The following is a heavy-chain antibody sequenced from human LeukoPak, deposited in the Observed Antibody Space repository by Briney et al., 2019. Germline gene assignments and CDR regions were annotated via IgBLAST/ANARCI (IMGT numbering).Heavy chain of an antibody. CDR3: AGGHSSGSYFNAYHL. Sequence: GGSLRLSCAASEFTVSGNSMSWVRQAPGKGLEWVSGVYSGGSTFYADSVKGRFIISRDSSKNTLYLQMNTLRAEDTAVYYCAGGHSSGSYFNAYHLWGQGTMVTVSS. CDR1: EFTVSGNS. D-gene: IGHD3-22*01. J-gene: IGHJ3*01. V-gene: IGHV3-53*01. CDR2: VYSGGST.